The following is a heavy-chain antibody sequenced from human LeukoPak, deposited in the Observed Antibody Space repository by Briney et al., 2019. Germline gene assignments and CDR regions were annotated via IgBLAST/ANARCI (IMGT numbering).Heavy chain of an antibody. V-gene: IGHV4-59*01. J-gene: IGHJ3*02. CDR3: AREGGSAYYYDSSGYPTAPHAFDI. D-gene: IGHD3-22*01. CDR2: IYYSGST. Sequence: SETLSLTCTVSGGSISSYYWSWIRQPPGRGLEWIGYIYYSGSTNYNPSLKSRVTISVDTSKNQFSLKLSSVTAADTAVYYCAREGGSAYYYDSSGYPTAPHAFDIWGQGTMVTVSS. CDR1: GGSISSYY.